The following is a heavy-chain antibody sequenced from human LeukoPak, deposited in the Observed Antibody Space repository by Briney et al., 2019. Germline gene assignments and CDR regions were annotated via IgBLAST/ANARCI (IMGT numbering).Heavy chain of an antibody. V-gene: IGHV4-34*01. CDR3: ARPSGFSGLDHQRI. CDR2: INHGGRA. D-gene: IGHD3/OR15-3a*01. CDR1: GGSFIDYY. Sequence: SETLSLTCAVYGGSFIDYYWSWIRQPPGKGLEWIGEINHGGRANYSPPLKSRVTISVDTSKNQFSLKLRSVTATDTAVYYCARPSGFSGLDHQRIWGQGTMVTVSS. J-gene: IGHJ3*02.